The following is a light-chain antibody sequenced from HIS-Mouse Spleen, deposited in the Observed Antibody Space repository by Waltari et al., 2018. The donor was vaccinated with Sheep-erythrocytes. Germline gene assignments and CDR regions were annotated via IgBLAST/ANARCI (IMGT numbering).Light chain of an antibody. Sequence: DIQMTQSPSSLSASVVDRVTIPCRASQSISSYLNCYQQKPGKVPKLLIYAASSLQSGVPARFSGRGSGTDFTLTISSLQPEDFATYYCQQSYSTPQFTFGPGTKVDIK. CDR2: AAS. CDR3: QQSYSTPQFT. J-gene: IGKJ3*01. CDR1: QSISSY. V-gene: IGKV1-39*01.